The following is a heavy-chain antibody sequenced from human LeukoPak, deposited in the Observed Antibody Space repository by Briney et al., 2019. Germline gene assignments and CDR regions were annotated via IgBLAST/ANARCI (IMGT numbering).Heavy chain of an antibody. CDR3: ARPPSSAMAHDAFDI. CDR2: ISSSGSTI. CDR1: GFTFSSYE. Sequence: GGSLRLSCAASGFTFSSYEMNWVRQAPGKGLEWVSYISSSGSTIYYADSVKGRFTISRDNAKNSLYLQMNSLRAEDTAVYYCARPPSSAMAHDAFDIWGQGTMVTVSS. D-gene: IGHD5-18*01. J-gene: IGHJ3*02. V-gene: IGHV3-48*03.